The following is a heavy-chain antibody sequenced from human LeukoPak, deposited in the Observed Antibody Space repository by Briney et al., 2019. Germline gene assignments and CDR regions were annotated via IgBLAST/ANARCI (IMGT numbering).Heavy chain of an antibody. CDR3: ARGAVPGIAAAGTRYYFDY. J-gene: IGHJ4*02. CDR1: GFTFSSYA. Sequence: GGSLRPSCAASGFTFSSYAMHWVRQAPGKGLEYVSAISSNGGSTYYANSVKGRFTISRDNSKNTLYLQMGSLRAEDMAVYYCARGAVPGIAAAGTRYYFDYWGQGTLVTVSS. V-gene: IGHV3-64*01. D-gene: IGHD6-13*01. CDR2: ISSNGGST.